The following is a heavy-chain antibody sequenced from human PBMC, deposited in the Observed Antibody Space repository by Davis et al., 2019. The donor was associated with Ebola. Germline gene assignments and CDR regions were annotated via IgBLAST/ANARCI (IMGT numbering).Heavy chain of an antibody. CDR1: GFTFSSYA. Sequence: GESLKISCSASGFTFSSYAMHWVRQAPGKGLEYVSAISSNGGSTYYADSVKGRFTISRDNSKNTLYLQMSSLRAEDTAVYYCAKWDGYGDYWGQGTLVTVSS. CDR2: ISSNGGST. CDR3: AKWDGYGDY. D-gene: IGHD5-24*01. V-gene: IGHV3-64D*06. J-gene: IGHJ4*02.